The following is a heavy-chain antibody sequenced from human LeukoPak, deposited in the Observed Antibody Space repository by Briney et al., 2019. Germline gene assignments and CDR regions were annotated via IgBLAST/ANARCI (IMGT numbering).Heavy chain of an antibody. D-gene: IGHD1-7*01. CDR1: GYTFSGYY. CDR2: VNPRNDGT. CDR3: ARHRATTHYYGMDV. V-gene: IGHV1-2*02. J-gene: IGHJ6*02. Sequence: ASVKVSCKASGYTFSGYYIHWARQAPGQGLEWMGWVNPRNDGTDYAPKFQGRVTMASDTSISTASMELTRLTSGDTAVYYCARHRATTHYYGMDVWGQGTTVTVSS.